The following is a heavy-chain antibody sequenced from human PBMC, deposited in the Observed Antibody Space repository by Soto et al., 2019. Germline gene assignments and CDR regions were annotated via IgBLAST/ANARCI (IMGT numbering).Heavy chain of an antibody. J-gene: IGHJ4*02. Sequence: QVQLVQSGAEVKKPGASVKVSCKASGYTFTSYDINWVRQATGQGLEWMGWMNPNRGNTGYAQKFQGRGXMXRXXSISTAYMELSSLRSEDTAVYYCAREGWSGSPDADWGQGTLVTVSS. CDR2: MNPNRGNT. CDR1: GYTFTSYD. V-gene: IGHV1-8*01. CDR3: AREGWSGSPDAD. D-gene: IGHD1-26*01.